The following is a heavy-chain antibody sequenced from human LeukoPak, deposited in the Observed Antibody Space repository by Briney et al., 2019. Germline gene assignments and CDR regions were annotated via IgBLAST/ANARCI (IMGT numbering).Heavy chain of an antibody. CDR2: ISIFNDNA. V-gene: IGHV1-18*01. CDR1: GYTFTRHG. Sequence: ASVKVSCKASGYTFTRHGINWVRQAPGQGPEWMGWISIFNDNANYAENFQGRVIMTADTSTSTAYMELRSLRSDDTAVYYCARDGNLGGYFYQYMDVWGKGTTVTVSS. CDR3: ARDGNLGGYFYQYMDV. J-gene: IGHJ6*03. D-gene: IGHD1-14*01.